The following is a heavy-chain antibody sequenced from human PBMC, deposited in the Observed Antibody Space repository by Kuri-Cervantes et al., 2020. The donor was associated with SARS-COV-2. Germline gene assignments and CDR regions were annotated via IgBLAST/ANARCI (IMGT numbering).Heavy chain of an antibody. Sequence: SETPSLTCTVSGGSISSSSYYWGWIRQPPGKGLEWIGSIYYSGSTNYNPSLKSRVTISVDTSKSQFSLKLSSVTAADTAVYYCARMYYDFWSGYYKYYFDYWGQGTLVTVSS. J-gene: IGHJ4*02. CDR2: IYYSGST. D-gene: IGHD3-3*01. V-gene: IGHV4-39*07. CDR3: ARMYYDFWSGYYKYYFDY. CDR1: GGSISSSSYY.